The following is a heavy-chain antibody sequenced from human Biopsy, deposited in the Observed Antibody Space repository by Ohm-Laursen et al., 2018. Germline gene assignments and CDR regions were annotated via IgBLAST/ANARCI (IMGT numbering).Heavy chain of an antibody. CDR3: GRAVRNQLLTGP. D-gene: IGHD1-7*01. CDR1: GYTFTSYD. J-gene: IGHJ5*02. V-gene: IGHV1-8*01. CDR2: LNPVSGNS. Sequence: ASVKVSCKSSGYTFTSYDITWVRQASGQGPEWIGWLNPVSGNSNFGQKFRGRVTVTSDTSISTAYMELSGLTSDDTATYYCGRAVRNQLLTGPWGQGTLVTVTS.